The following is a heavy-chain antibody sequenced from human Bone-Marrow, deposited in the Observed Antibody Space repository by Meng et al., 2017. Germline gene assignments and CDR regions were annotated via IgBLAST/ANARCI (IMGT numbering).Heavy chain of an antibody. Sequence: GESLKISCTASGFPFINYAMNWVRQAPGKGLEWVSYISSSGSTIYYADSVKGRFTISRDNAKNSLYLQMNSLRAEDTAVYYCARGVDYWGQGTLVTVSS. V-gene: IGHV3-48*03. CDR3: ARGVDY. J-gene: IGHJ4*02. CDR2: ISSSGSTI. CDR1: GFPFINYA.